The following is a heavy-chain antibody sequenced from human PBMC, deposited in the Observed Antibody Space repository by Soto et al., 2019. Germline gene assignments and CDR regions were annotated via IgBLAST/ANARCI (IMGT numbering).Heavy chain of an antibody. CDR3: ARGVGSSWFDP. CDR1: GYTFIDHY. V-gene: IGHV1-2*04. CDR2: INSNSGDT. D-gene: IGHD6-13*01. Sequence: QVQLVQSGAEVKEPGASVKVSCKTSGYTFIDHYIHWVRQAPGQGLEWIGWINSNSGDTRYAQKFRGWVTMTRDTSIRTVYMELSRLRSDDTAVYYCARGVGSSWFDPWGQGTLVTVPS. J-gene: IGHJ5*02.